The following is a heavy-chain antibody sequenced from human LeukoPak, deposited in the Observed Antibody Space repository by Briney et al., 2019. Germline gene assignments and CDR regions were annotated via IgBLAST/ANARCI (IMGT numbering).Heavy chain of an antibody. CDR3: ARDFWGAYRVDYFDY. CDR2: IKQDGSET. Sequence: GGSLRLSCAASGFTFSNYWMSWVRRAPGKGLEWVANIKQDGSETYYVDSVRGRFTISRDNAKKSLYLQMNSLRAEDTAAYYCARDFWGAYRVDYFDYWGKGTLVTVSS. D-gene: IGHD3-3*01. CDR1: GFTFSNYW. J-gene: IGHJ4*02. V-gene: IGHV3-7*01.